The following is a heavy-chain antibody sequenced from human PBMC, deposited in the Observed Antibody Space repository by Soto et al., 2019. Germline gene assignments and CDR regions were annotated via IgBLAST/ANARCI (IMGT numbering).Heavy chain of an antibody. D-gene: IGHD1-20*01. CDR1: GLSLSTSGVG. CDR2: IYWNDDK. Sequence: SGPTLVNPTQTLTLTCTFSGLSLSTSGVGVGWIRQPPGKALEWLALIYWNDDKRYSPSLKSRLTITKDTSKNQVVLTMTNRDPVDTATSYCAHNSQVARYYYYYALAGWGQGTTVTVAS. V-gene: IGHV2-5*01. J-gene: IGHJ6*02. CDR3: AHNSQVARYYYYYALAG.